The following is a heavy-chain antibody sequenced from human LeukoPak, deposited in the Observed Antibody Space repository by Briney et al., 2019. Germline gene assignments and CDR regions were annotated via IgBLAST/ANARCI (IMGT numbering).Heavy chain of an antibody. D-gene: IGHD3-22*01. V-gene: IGHV3-43D*03. Sequence: PGGSLRLSCAASGFTFDNYAMHWVRQAPGKSLEWVSLITWEGGGTYYADSVKGRFTISRDNSKNSLHLEMNSLRPEDTAFYYCAKRTREAYFYDSSGPLHSWGQGTLVTVSS. CDR2: ITWEGGGT. J-gene: IGHJ4*02. CDR1: GFTFDNYA. CDR3: AKRTREAYFYDSSGPLHS.